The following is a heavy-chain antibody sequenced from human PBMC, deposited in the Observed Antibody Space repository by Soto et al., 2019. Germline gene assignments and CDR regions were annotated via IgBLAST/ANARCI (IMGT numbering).Heavy chain of an antibody. V-gene: IGHV1-2*02. CDR2: INPNSGGT. Sequence: ASVKVSCKASGYTFTGYYMHWVRQAPGQGLEWMGGINPNSGGTNYAQKFQGRVTMTRDTSISTAYMELSRLRSDDTAVYYCARDGQYYGSGKDGMDVWGQGTTVTVSS. CDR3: ARDGQYYGSGKDGMDV. J-gene: IGHJ6*02. D-gene: IGHD3-10*01. CDR1: GYTFTGYY.